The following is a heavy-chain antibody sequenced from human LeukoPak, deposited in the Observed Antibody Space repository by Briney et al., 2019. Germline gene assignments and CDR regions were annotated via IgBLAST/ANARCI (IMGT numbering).Heavy chain of an antibody. Sequence: GESLKISCKGSGYSFTSYWIGWVRQMPGKGLEWMGIIYPGDSDTRYSPSFQGQVTISADKSISTAYLQWSSLKASDTAKYYCARPVGTVAAQYDAFDIWGQGTMVTVSS. CDR2: IYPGDSDT. J-gene: IGHJ3*02. CDR1: GYSFTSYW. CDR3: ARPVGTVAAQYDAFDI. D-gene: IGHD6-19*01. V-gene: IGHV5-51*01.